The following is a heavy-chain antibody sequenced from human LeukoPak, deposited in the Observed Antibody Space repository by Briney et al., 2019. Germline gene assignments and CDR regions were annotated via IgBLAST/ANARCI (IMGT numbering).Heavy chain of an antibody. CDR2: IYYSGST. J-gene: IGHJ3*02. Sequence: SETLSLTCTVSGGSISSGDYYWSWIRQPPGKGLEWIGYIYYSGSTSYNPSLKSRVTISVDVSKNHFSLRLSSVTAADTAMYYCARTAYYYDNSGYVGEANAFDIWGQGTMVTVSS. CDR3: ARTAYYYDNSGYVGEANAFDI. V-gene: IGHV4-30-4*08. CDR1: GGSISSGDYY. D-gene: IGHD3-22*01.